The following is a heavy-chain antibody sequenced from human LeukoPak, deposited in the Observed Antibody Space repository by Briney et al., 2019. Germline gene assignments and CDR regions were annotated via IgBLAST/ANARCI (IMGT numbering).Heavy chain of an antibody. CDR2: ISAYNGNT. CDR3: ARDKRDYYDSYIDY. J-gene: IGHJ4*02. Sequence: ASVKVSCKASGYTFTSYGISWVRQAPGQGLEWMGWISAYNGNTNYAQKLQGRVTMTTDTSTSTAYMELRSLRSDDTAVYYCARDKRDYYDSYIDYWGQGTLVTVSS. D-gene: IGHD3-22*01. V-gene: IGHV1-18*01. CDR1: GYTFTSYG.